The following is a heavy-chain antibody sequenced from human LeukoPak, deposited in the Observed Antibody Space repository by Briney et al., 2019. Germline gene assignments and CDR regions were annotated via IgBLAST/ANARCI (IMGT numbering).Heavy chain of an antibody. Sequence: SETLSLTCTVSGDSISSSSYYWGWIRQPPGKGLEWIGNIYYSGNTYYNPSLKSRVIISVDTSKNQFSLKLSSVTAADTAVYYCARHGGGSGSYYKSPFDYWGQGTLVTVSS. D-gene: IGHD3-10*01. CDR1: GDSISSSSYY. J-gene: IGHJ4*02. CDR3: ARHGGGSGSYYKSPFDY. CDR2: IYYSGNT. V-gene: IGHV4-39*01.